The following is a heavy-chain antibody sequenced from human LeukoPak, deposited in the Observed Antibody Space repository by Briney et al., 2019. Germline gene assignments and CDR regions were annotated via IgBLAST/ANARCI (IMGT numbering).Heavy chain of an antibody. J-gene: IGHJ4*02. V-gene: IGHV3-30-3*01. Sequence: PGRSLRLSCAASGFTFSSYSMHWVRQAPGKGLEWVAVISYDGSNKYYADSVKGRFTISRDNSKNTLYLQMNSLRAEDTAVYYCASTRMGGITGSEDYWGQGTLVTVSS. CDR1: GFTFSSYS. CDR3: ASTRMGGITGSEDY. CDR2: ISYDGSNK. D-gene: IGHD1-20*01.